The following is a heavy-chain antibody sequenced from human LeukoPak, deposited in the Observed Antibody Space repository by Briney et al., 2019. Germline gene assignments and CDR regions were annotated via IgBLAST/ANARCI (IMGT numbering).Heavy chain of an antibody. CDR3: ARHWGLEYRPYGMDV. CDR1: GFTFSSYS. V-gene: IGHV3-21*01. Sequence: PGGSLRLSCAASGFTFSSYSINWVRQAPGKGLEWVASISSGSSYIYYADSLMGRFTISRDNAKNSLYLQMNSLRAEDTAVYYCARHWGLEYRPYGMDVWGQGTTVTVSS. D-gene: IGHD7-27*01. CDR2: ISSGSSYI. J-gene: IGHJ6*02.